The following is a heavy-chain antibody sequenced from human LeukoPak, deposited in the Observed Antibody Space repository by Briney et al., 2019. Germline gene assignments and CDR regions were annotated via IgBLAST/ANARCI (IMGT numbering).Heavy chain of an antibody. CDR1: GFTFSSYG. CDR2: IRYDGSNK. J-gene: IGHJ4*02. D-gene: IGHD3-3*01. Sequence: PGGSLRLSCAASGFTFSSYGMHWVRQAPGKGLEWVAFIRYDGSNKYNADSVKGRFTISRDNSKNTLYLQMNSLRAEDTAVYYCAKESTIFGVVGYYFDYWGQGTLVTVSS. CDR3: AKESTIFGVVGYYFDY. V-gene: IGHV3-30*02.